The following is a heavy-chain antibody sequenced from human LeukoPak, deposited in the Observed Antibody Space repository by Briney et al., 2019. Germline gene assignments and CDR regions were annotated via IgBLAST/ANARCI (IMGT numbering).Heavy chain of an antibody. CDR3: VKDNPLDY. CDR2: IRYNGNDQ. V-gene: IGHV3-30*02. Sequence: PGGSLKLSCATSAFSFNTYGMHWVRQAPGKGLQWVAFIRYNGNDQYYADSVKGRFTISRDNSKNTLYLHINSLRAEDTALYYCVKDNPLDYWGQGTLVIVSS. J-gene: IGHJ4*02. CDR1: AFSFNTYG.